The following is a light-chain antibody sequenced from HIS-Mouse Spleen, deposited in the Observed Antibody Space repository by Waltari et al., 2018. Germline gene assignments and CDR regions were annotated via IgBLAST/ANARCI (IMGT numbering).Light chain of an antibody. Sequence: SYELTQPPSVSVSPGQTASIPCSGAKLGDKYACWYQQKPGQSPVLVIYQDSKRPSGIHERFSGSNSGNTATLTISGTQAMDEADYYCQAWDSSTAVFGTGTKVTVL. J-gene: IGLJ1*01. CDR3: QAWDSSTAV. CDR2: QDS. CDR1: KLGDKY. V-gene: IGLV3-1*01.